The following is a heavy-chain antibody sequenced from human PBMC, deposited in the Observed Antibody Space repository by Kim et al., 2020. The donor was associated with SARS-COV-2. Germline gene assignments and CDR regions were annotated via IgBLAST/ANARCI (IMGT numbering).Heavy chain of an antibody. CDR2: VSGNGVAT. V-gene: IGHV3-23*01. CDR3: ARKGQSGYFPFDY. Sequence: GGSLRLSCAASGFSFSAYGMSWVRQAPGKGLEWLSLVSGNGVATYYADSVKGLFTISRDNSKNTLYLQMNSLRADDTAVYYCARKGQSGYFPFDYWGPGT. D-gene: IGHD3-22*01. CDR1: GFSFSAYG. J-gene: IGHJ4*02.